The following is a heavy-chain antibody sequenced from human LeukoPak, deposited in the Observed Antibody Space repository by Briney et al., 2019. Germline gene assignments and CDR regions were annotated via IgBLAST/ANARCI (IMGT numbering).Heavy chain of an antibody. J-gene: IGHJ4*02. V-gene: IGHV4-39*07. CDR2: IYYSGST. CDR1: GGSISSSSYY. Sequence: SETLSLTCTVSGGSISSSSYYWGWIRQPPGKGLEWIGSIYYSGSTYYNPSLKSRVTISVDTSKNQFSLKLSSVTAADTAVYYCARGYSSSSPFDYWGQGTLVTVSS. D-gene: IGHD6-13*01. CDR3: ARGYSSSSPFDY.